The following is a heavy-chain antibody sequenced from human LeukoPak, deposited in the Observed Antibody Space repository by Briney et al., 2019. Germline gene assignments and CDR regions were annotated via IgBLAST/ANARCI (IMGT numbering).Heavy chain of an antibody. CDR1: GGSISSSSYY. D-gene: IGHD5-18*01. CDR2: IYYSGST. J-gene: IGHJ4*02. V-gene: IGHV4-39*01. CDR3: AGFSGYKYGIFSY. Sequence: PSETLSLTCTVSGGSISSSSYYWGWIRQPPGKGLEWIGSIYYSGSTYYNPSLKSRVTISVDTSKNQFSLRLRSVTAADTSVYYCAGFSGYKYGIFSYWGQGALVTVSS.